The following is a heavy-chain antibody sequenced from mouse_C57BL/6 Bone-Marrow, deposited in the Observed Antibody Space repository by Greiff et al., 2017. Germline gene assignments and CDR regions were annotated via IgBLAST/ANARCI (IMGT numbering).Heavy chain of an antibody. CDR1: GYTFTSYW. V-gene: IGHV1-64*01. J-gene: IGHJ1*03. CDR3: ARRAFLGYYDV. D-gene: IGHD3-1*01. CDR2: IHPNSGST. Sequence: VQLQQPGAELVKPGASVKLSCKASGYTFTSYWMHWVKQRPGQGLEWIGMIHPNSGSTNYNEKFKSKATLTVDKSSSTAYMQLSSLTSEDSAVYYCARRAFLGYYDVWGTGTTVTVSS.